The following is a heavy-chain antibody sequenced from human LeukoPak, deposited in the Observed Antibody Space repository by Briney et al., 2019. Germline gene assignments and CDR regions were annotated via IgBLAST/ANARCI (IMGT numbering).Heavy chain of an antibody. Sequence: SETLSLTCAVYGGSFSGYYWSWIRQPPGKGLEWIGEIKHSGSTNYNPSLESRVTLSVDTSKNQFSLKLSSVTAADTAVYYCARVKFDGDYGLYYYYYMDVWGKGTTVTISS. V-gene: IGHV4-34*01. J-gene: IGHJ6*03. CDR3: ARVKFDGDYGLYYYYYMDV. D-gene: IGHD4-17*01. CDR2: IKHSGST. CDR1: GGSFSGYY.